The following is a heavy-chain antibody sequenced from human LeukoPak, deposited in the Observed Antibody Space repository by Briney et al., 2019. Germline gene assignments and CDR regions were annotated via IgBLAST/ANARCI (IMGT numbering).Heavy chain of an antibody. J-gene: IGHJ4*02. Sequence: SETLSLTCTVPGGSISSYYRSWIRQPAGKGLEWIGRIYTSGSTNYNPSLKSRVTMSVDTSKNQFSLKLSSVTAADTAVYYCARSYSSSWYYFDYWGQGTLVTVSS. D-gene: IGHD6-13*01. CDR3: ARSYSSSWYYFDY. V-gene: IGHV4-4*07. CDR2: IYTSGST. CDR1: GGSISSYY.